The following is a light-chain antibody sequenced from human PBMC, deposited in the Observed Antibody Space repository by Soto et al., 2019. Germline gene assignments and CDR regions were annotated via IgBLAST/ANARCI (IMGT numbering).Light chain of an antibody. CDR2: AAS. J-gene: IGKJ3*01. Sequence: DIQMTQSPSSLSASVGDRVTITCRASQGISNYLAWYQQKPWKVPKLLIYAASTLQSGVPSRFSGSGSGTDFTLTISGLQPEDVATYDCQKYNSAPRTFGPGTKVDIK. CDR3: QKYNSAPRT. CDR1: QGISNY. V-gene: IGKV1-27*01.